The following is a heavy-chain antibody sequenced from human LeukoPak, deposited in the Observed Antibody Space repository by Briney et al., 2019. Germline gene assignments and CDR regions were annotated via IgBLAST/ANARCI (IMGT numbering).Heavy chain of an antibody. V-gene: IGHV3-30*02. CDR1: GFIFSSYG. J-gene: IGHJ4*02. CDR2: IRYDGNNK. Sequence: GGSLRLSCAASGFIFSSYGMHWVRQAPGKGLEWVAFIRYDGNNKYYADSVEGRFTISRDNSKNTLYLQMNSLRAEDTAVYYCAGVGATGAFDYWGQGTLVTVSS. D-gene: IGHD1-26*01. CDR3: AGVGATGAFDY.